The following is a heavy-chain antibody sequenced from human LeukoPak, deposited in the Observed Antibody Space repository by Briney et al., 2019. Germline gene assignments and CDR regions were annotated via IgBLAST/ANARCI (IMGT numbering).Heavy chain of an antibody. V-gene: IGHV1-2*02. CDR2: INLNSGGT. CDR1: GYTFTGYY. Sequence: ASVTVSCKASGYTFTGYYMHWVRQAPGQGLEWMGWINLNSGGTNYALKFHGRVTMTRDTSISTAYMELSRLRSDDTAVYYCARDPIGQLWFGELPQFDPWGQGTLVTVSS. CDR3: ARDPIGQLWFGELPQFDP. D-gene: IGHD3-10*01. J-gene: IGHJ5*02.